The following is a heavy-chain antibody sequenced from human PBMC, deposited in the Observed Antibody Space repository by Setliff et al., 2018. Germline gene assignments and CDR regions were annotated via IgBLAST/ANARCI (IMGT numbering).Heavy chain of an antibody. CDR1: GYTFTGYF. CDR2: INPKSGVT. CDR3: AREGGLQGATSYYYFYNYINV. V-gene: IGHV1-2*02. D-gene: IGHD1-26*01. J-gene: IGHJ6*03. Sequence: ASVKVSCKTSGYTFTGYFIHWVRQAPRQGLEWLGWINPKSGVTSYAQSFQGRIAMTRDTSINTVYMELNSLTSGDAAVYSCAREGGLQGATSYYYFYNYINVWGKGTKVTVSS.